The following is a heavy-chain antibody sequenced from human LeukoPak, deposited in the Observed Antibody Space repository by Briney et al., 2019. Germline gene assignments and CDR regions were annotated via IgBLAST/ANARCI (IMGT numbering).Heavy chain of an antibody. Sequence: GGSLRLSXAVSGFTFTSYWMNWVRQAPGKGLEWVASIRQDGSEKSYVDSVKGRFTISRDNTKNSLYLQINSLRAEDTAVYYCARDGTAAGLYFDLWGQGTLVTVSS. CDR1: GFTFTSYW. CDR2: IRQDGSEK. D-gene: IGHD6-13*01. V-gene: IGHV3-7*01. J-gene: IGHJ4*01. CDR3: ARDGTAAGLYFDL.